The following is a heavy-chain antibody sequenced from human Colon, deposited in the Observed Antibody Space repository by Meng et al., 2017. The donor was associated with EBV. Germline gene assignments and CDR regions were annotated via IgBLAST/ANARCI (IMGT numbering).Heavy chain of an antibody. Sequence: QVPLEQWRAARLEPAEPLPLPSPVYGGSFSGHYWASNRQPPGKRLAWIGVINHSGSTNSSPSLKSRVTISTDTSKNQFSLKVKSVTPADTAVYFCARLYPPEHWLLTSETSEYWGQGTLVTVSS. CDR1: GGSFSGHY. CDR3: ARLYPPEHWLLTSETSEY. D-gene: IGHD6-19*01. CDR2: INHSGST. J-gene: IGHJ4*02. V-gene: IGHV4-34*01.